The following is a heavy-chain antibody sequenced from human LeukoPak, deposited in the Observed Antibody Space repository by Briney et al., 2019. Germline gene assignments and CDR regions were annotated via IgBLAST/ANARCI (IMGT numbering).Heavy chain of an antibody. J-gene: IGHJ4*02. Sequence: ASVKVSCKASGYTFTSYAMHWVRQATGQGREWMGWINAVNGNTKYSQEFQGRVTMTTDTSTSTAYMELRSLRSDDTAVYYCARDLPYSSSWESIDYWGQGTLVTVSS. CDR3: ARDLPYSSSWESIDY. V-gene: IGHV1-3*01. D-gene: IGHD6-13*01. CDR2: INAVNGNT. CDR1: GYTFTSYA.